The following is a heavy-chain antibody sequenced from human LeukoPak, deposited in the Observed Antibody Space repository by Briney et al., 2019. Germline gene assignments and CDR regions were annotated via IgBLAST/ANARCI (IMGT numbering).Heavy chain of an antibody. D-gene: IGHD4-17*01. Sequence: GGSLRLSCAASGFTFSDYYMSWVRQAPGKGLEWVANIKQDGSEKYYVDSVKGRFTISRDNAKNSLYLQMNSLRAEDTAVYYCARVTFDYDENYWGQGTLVTVSS. CDR1: GFTFSDYY. CDR2: IKQDGSEK. V-gene: IGHV3-7*01. CDR3: ARVTFDYDENY. J-gene: IGHJ4*02.